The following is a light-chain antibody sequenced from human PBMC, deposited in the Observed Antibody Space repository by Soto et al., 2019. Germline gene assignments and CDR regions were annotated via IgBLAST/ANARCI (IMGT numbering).Light chain of an antibody. CDR3: CSYAVSSTV. J-gene: IGLJ1*01. Sequence: QSVLTQPASVSGSPGQSITISCTGTSIDVGSYNLVSWYQQHPGKAPKLMIYEVSKRPSGVSNRFSGSKSGNTASLTISGLQAEDEADYYCCSYAVSSTVFGTGTNVTVL. CDR1: SIDVGSYNL. V-gene: IGLV2-23*02. CDR2: EVS.